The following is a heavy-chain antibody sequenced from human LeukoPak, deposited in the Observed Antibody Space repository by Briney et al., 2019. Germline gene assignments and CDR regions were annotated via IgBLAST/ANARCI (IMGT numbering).Heavy chain of an antibody. J-gene: IGHJ4*02. CDR3: ARDGVRDGLYFDY. D-gene: IGHD5-24*01. V-gene: IGHV3-23*01. CDR2: ISGSGGST. CDR1: GFTFSSYG. Sequence: GGTLRLSCAASGFTFSSYGMSWVRQAPGKGLEWVSAISGSGGSTYYADSVKCRFTISRDNAKNSLYLQMNSLRAEDTAVYYCARDGVRDGLYFDYWGQGTLVTVSS.